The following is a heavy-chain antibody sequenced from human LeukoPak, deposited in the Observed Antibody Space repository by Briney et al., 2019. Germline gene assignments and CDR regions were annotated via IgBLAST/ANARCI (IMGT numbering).Heavy chain of an antibody. CDR1: GYTFTSYW. J-gene: IGHJ3*02. CDR2: IYPGDSDT. D-gene: IGHD3-22*01. CDR3: ARTPTYYYDSSGYLGARGDAFDI. V-gene: IGHV5-51*01. Sequence: GESLKISCKGSGYTFTSYWIAWVRQMPGKGLEWMGIIYPGDSDTRYSPSFQGQVTISADKSINTAYLQWSSLKASDTAMYYCARTPTYYYDSSGYLGARGDAFDIWGQGTMVTVSS.